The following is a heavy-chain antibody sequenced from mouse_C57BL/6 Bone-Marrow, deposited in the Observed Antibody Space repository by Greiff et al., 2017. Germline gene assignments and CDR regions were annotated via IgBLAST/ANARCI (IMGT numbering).Heavy chain of an antibody. CDR1: GYTFTSYG. Sequence: QVQLQQSGAELARPGASVKLSCKASGYTFTSYGISWVKQRTGQGLEWIGEIYPRSGNTYYNEKFKGKATLTADKSSSTAYMGLRSLTSEDSAVYVCAREVAYDGYYLAYWGQGTLVTVSA. CDR2: IYPRSGNT. V-gene: IGHV1-81*01. J-gene: IGHJ3*01. CDR3: AREVAYDGYYLAY. D-gene: IGHD2-3*01.